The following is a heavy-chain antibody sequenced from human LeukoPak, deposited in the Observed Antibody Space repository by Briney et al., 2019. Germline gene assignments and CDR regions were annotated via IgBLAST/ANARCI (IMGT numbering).Heavy chain of an antibody. CDR2: ISYSSYTI. J-gene: IGHJ4*02. Sequence: HPGGSLRLSCAASGFAFRGYSMNWIRQAPGKGLEWVAYISYSSYTIHYADSVKGRFTISRDNAKNSLYLQMNSLRAEDTAMYYCARDGDGNFDYWGQGTLVTVS. D-gene: IGHD4-17*01. CDR3: ARDGDGNFDY. CDR1: GFAFRGYS. V-gene: IGHV3-48*04.